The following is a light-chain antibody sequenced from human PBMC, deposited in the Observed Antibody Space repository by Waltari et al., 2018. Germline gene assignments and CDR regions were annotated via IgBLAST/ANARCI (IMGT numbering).Light chain of an antibody. Sequence: DTQLSQFPSTLAASVGDRVTITCRAREEINKWLAWYQQKPGKAPKVRIYDASTLQSGVPSRFSGSGSGTEFALTIDSLQPDDFATYYCQQYNRFSPFGQGTNVEVK. CDR1: EEINKW. CDR2: DAS. V-gene: IGKV1-5*01. CDR3: QQYNRFSP. J-gene: IGKJ1*01.